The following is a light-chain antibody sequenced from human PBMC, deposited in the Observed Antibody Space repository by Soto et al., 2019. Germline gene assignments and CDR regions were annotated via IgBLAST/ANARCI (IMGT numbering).Light chain of an antibody. Sequence: IQLTQSPSSLSASIGDRVTITCRASQDINSYLAWYQQKPGKAPNLLIFATSRLQTGVPSRFSGSGSGTEFTLTISSLQPEDFATYYCQQVHSFPLTFGPGTKVDIK. CDR1: QDINSY. CDR3: QQVHSFPLT. CDR2: ATS. V-gene: IGKV1-9*01. J-gene: IGKJ3*01.